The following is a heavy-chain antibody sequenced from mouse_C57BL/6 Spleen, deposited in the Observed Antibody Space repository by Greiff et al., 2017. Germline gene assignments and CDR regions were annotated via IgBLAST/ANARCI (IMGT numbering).Heavy chain of an antibody. CDR2: INPNNGGT. Sequence: EVQLQQSGPELVKPGASVKMSCKASGYTFTDYNMHWVKQSHGKSLEWIGYINPNNGGTSYNQKFKGKATLTVNKSSSTAYMELRSLTSEDSAVYYCARSVLSFYGSDYWGQGTTLTVSS. CDR3: ARSVLSFYGSDY. J-gene: IGHJ2*01. V-gene: IGHV1-22*01. CDR1: GYTFTDYN. D-gene: IGHD1-1*01.